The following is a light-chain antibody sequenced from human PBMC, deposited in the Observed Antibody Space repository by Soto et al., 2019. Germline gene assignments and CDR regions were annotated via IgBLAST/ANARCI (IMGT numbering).Light chain of an antibody. CDR2: EVV. CDR1: KNDIGVYDF. Sequence: QSALTQPPSASGSRGQSVTISCSGTKNDIGVYDFVSWYQHHPGKAPRLIIYEVVQRPSGVPDRFSGSKSGNTASLTVSGLQAADEADYFCTSYAGSNTYVFGSGTKLTVL. V-gene: IGLV2-8*01. J-gene: IGLJ1*01. CDR3: TSYAGSNTYV.